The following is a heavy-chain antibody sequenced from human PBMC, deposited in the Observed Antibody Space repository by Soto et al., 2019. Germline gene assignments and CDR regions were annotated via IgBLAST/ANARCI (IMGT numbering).Heavy chain of an antibody. CDR2: ISAYNGNT. Sequence: ASVKVSCKASGYTFTSYGISWVRQAPGQGLEWMGWISAYNGNTNYAQKLQGRVTMTTDTSTSTAYMELRSLRSDDTAVYYCARDVLTWVYCSGGSCYVDAFDIWGQGTMVTVSS. D-gene: IGHD2-15*01. CDR1: GYTFTSYG. CDR3: ARDVLTWVYCSGGSCYVDAFDI. J-gene: IGHJ3*02. V-gene: IGHV1-18*01.